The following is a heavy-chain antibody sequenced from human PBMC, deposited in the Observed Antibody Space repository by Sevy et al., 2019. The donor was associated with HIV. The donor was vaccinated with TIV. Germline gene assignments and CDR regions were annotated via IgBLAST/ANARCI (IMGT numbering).Heavy chain of an antibody. D-gene: IGHD3-9*01. J-gene: IGHJ6*02. V-gene: IGHV3-30*18. CDR2: ISYHGRDK. CDR3: AKDFTGYNGMDV. Sequence: GGYLRLSCVVSGIIFTSSGMHWVRQAPGKGLEWVAVISYHGRDKLYADSVKGRFTISRDNSKNILYLQMNGLRLEDTAVYYCAKDFTGYNGMDVWGQGTMVIVSS. CDR1: GIIFTSSG.